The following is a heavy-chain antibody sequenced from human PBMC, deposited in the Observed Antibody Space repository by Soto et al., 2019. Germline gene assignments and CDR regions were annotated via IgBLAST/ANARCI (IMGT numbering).Heavy chain of an antibody. Sequence: NWIRQSPSRGLEWLGRTYYRSKWDYDYAASVKGRININPDTSNNQVSLHLDSVTPDDTAVYYCARLIGNSWLDSWGQGTLVTVSS. D-gene: IGHD2-8*01. CDR2: TYYRSKWDY. CDR3: ARLIGNSWLDS. J-gene: IGHJ5*01. V-gene: IGHV6-1*01.